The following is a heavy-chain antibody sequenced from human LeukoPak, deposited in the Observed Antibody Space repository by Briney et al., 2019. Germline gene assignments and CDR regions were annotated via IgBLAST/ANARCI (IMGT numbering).Heavy chain of an antibody. CDR2: INHSGST. V-gene: IGHV4-34*01. D-gene: IGHD3-3*01. CDR3: ASGELDFWSDHSAYYFDY. J-gene: IGHJ4*02. Sequence: SETLSLTCAVYGGSFSGYYWSWIRQPPGKGLEWIGEINHSGSTNYNPSLKSRVTISVDTSKNQFSLKLSSVTAADTAVYYCASGELDFWSDHSAYYFDYWGQGTLVTVSS. CDR1: GGSFSGYY.